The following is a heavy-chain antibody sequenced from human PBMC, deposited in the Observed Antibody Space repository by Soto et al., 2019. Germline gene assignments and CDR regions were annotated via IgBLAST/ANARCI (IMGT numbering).Heavy chain of an antibody. Sequence: ASVKVSCKASGGTFSSYAISWVRQPPGQGLEGMGGIIPIFGTANYAQEFHGRVKITADESTSTAYMELSSLRSEDTAVYYCARGPGTDRFDYWGQGTLVTVSS. D-gene: IGHD1-7*01. CDR3: ARGPGTDRFDY. CDR1: GGTFSSYA. CDR2: IIPIFGTA. V-gene: IGHV1-69*13. J-gene: IGHJ4*02.